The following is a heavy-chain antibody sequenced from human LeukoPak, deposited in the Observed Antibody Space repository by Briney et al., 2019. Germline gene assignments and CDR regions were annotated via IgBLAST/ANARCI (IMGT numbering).Heavy chain of an antibody. CDR3: ARRLGSGWIGYFDY. CDR2: IYYSGST. CDR1: GGSISSSSYY. V-gene: IGHV4-39*07. D-gene: IGHD6-19*01. J-gene: IGHJ4*02. Sequence: PSETLSLTCTVSGGSISSSSYYWGWIRQPPGKGLEWIGSIYYSGSTYYNPSLKSRVTISVDTSKNQFSLKLSSVTAADTAVYYCARRLGSGWIGYFDYWGQGTLVTVSS.